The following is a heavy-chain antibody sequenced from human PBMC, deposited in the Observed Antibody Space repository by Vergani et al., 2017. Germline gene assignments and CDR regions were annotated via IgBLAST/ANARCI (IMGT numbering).Heavy chain of an antibody. CDR3: ARGGSSNPSHYYDSSGWSY. Sequence: QLQLQESGPGLVKPSETLSLTCTVSGGSISSSSYYWGWIRQPPGKGLEWIGSIYTSGSTNYNPSLKSRVTMSVDTSKNQFSLKLSSVTAADTAVYYCARGGSSNPSHYYDSSGWSYWGQGTLVTVSS. CDR2: IYTSGST. J-gene: IGHJ4*02. V-gene: IGHV4-39*07. D-gene: IGHD3-22*01. CDR1: GGSISSSSYY.